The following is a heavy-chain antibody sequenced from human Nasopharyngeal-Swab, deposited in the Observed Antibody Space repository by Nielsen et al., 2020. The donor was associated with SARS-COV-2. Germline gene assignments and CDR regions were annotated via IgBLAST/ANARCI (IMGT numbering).Heavy chain of an antibody. Sequence: GESLKISCAASGFTFSSYTMNWVRQAPGKGLEWVPSISSSSTYIYYADSVKGRFTISRDNAKNSLSLQMSSLRAEDTAVYYCAKETDSSFDYWGQGTLVTVSS. CDR1: GFTFSSYT. V-gene: IGHV3-21*01. CDR3: AKETDSSFDY. CDR2: ISSSSTYI. D-gene: IGHD3-22*01. J-gene: IGHJ4*02.